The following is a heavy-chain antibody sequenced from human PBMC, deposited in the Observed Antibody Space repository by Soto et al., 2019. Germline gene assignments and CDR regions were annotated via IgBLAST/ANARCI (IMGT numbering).Heavy chain of an antibody. D-gene: IGHD5-18*01. J-gene: IGHJ5*02. Sequence: PSETLSLTCAVYGGSFSGYYWSWIRQPPGKGLEWIGEINHSGSTNYNPSLKSRVTISVDTSKNQFSLKLSSVTAADTAVYYCARGGAQQLWLFGWYNWFDPWGQGTLVTVSS. V-gene: IGHV4-34*01. CDR3: ARGGAQQLWLFGWYNWFDP. CDR2: INHSGST. CDR1: GGSFSGYY.